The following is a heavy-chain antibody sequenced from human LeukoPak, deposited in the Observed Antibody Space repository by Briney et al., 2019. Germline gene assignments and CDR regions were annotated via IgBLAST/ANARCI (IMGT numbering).Heavy chain of an antibody. Sequence: PGGSLRLSCAASGFTFSRYAMTWVRQAPGKGLEWVSVISGSGGTTDYADSVKGRSTISRDSSKNTLYLQMKSLRAEDTAVYYCAKELERTLLEYWGQGTLVTVSS. D-gene: IGHD1-1*01. V-gene: IGHV3-23*01. CDR3: AKELERTLLEY. J-gene: IGHJ4*02. CDR2: ISGSGGTT. CDR1: GFTFSRYA.